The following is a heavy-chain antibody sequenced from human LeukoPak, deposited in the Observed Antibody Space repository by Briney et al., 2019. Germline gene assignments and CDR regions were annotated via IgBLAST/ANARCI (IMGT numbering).Heavy chain of an antibody. CDR2: IYYSGST. D-gene: IGHD3-22*01. Sequence: SETLSLTCIVSGGSISSYYWSWIRQPPGKGLEWIGYIYYSGSTNYNPSLKSRVTISVDTSKNQFSLKLSSVTAADTAVYYCARDYDSSGYIGYWGQGTLVTVSS. V-gene: IGHV4-59*01. CDR1: GGSISSYY. CDR3: ARDYDSSGYIGY. J-gene: IGHJ4*02.